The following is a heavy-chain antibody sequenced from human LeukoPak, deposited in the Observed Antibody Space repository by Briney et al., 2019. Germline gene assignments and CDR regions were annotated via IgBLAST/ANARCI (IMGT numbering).Heavy chain of an antibody. CDR2: ISGSGDAT. V-gene: IGHV3-23*01. CDR3: ARDEGVVVPAAISVYYYGMDV. D-gene: IGHD2-2*01. CDR1: GFTFSTYA. J-gene: IGHJ6*02. Sequence: GGSLRLSCAASGFTFSTYAMSWVRQAPGKGLEWVSAISGSGDATNYADSVKGRFTMPRDNSKNTLYLQMNSLRAEDTAVYYCARDEGVVVPAAISVYYYGMDVWGQGTTVTVSS.